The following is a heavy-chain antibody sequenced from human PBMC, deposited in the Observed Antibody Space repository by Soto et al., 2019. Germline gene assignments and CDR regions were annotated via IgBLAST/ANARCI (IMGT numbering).Heavy chain of an antibody. Sequence: SETLSLTCTVSGTSMSGHFLSWMRQPPGKGLEWIGYGYYSGSTLYNPSLKSRVTISLDTSKNHFSLRLSSVTSADTAVYYCARGVYLSLVRTGWFDPWGQGTLVTVSS. CDR1: GTSMSGHF. J-gene: IGHJ5*02. D-gene: IGHD3-10*01. CDR2: GYYSGST. V-gene: IGHV4-59*11. CDR3: ARGVYLSLVRTGWFDP.